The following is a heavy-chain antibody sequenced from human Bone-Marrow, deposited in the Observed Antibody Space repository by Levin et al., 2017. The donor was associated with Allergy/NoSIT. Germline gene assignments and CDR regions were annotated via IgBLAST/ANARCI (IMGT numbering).Heavy chain of an antibody. J-gene: IGHJ4*02. V-gene: IGHV3-23*01. CDR2: IYRNGVNT. CDR3: ATFADSGWFFDL. CDR1: GFSISQNY. Sequence: GGSLRLSCAVSGFSISQNYMTWVRQAPGKGLEWVSTIYRNGVNTYYGDSVKGRFIISRDNSNNTLLLQMNSLRAEDTALYYCATFADSGWFFDLWGQGTLVTVSS. D-gene: IGHD6-19*01.